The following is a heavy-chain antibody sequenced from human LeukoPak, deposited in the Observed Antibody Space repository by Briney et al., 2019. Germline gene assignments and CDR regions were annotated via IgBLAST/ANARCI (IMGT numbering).Heavy chain of an antibody. J-gene: IGHJ4*02. CDR3: ARDPGVEMATIFLLFDY. D-gene: IGHD5-24*01. V-gene: IGHV1-18*01. CDR2: ISAYNGNT. CDR1: GYTFTSYG. Sequence: AASVKVSCKASGYTFTSYGISWVRQAPGQGLEWMGWISAYNGNTNYAQKLQGRVTMTTDTSTSTAYMELRSLRSDDTAVYYCARDPGVEMATIFLLFDYWGQGTLVTVSS.